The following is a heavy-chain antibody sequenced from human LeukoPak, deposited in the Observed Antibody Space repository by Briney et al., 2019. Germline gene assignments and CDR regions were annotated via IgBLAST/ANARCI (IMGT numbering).Heavy chain of an antibody. CDR1: GGSMSVYY. J-gene: IGHJ4*02. D-gene: IGHD3-9*01. CDR3: ARGNYDVLIGKGYFDC. V-gene: IGHV4-59*08. Sequence: SETLSLNCKVSGGSMSVYYWTWIRQSPGKGLEWLGYIHDSGNTRYNPSLRSRITMSVDTSKNQLSLRLSSVSATDTAVYYCARGNYDVLIGKGYFDCWGQGNLVTVSS. CDR2: IHDSGNT.